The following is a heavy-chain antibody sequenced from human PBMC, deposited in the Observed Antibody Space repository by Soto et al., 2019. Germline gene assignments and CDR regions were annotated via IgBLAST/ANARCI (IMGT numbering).Heavy chain of an antibody. J-gene: IGHJ6*02. CDR1: GFTFTSSA. CDR2: IVVGSGNT. V-gene: IGHV1-58*01. D-gene: IGHD2-15*01. CDR3: AATVVAATRNLYYYYGMDV. Sequence: SVKVSCKASGFTFTSSAVQWVRQARGQRLEWIGWIVVGSGNTNYAQKFQERVTITRDMSTSTAYMELSSLRSEDTAVYYCAATVVAATRNLYYYYGMDVWGQGTTVTVSS.